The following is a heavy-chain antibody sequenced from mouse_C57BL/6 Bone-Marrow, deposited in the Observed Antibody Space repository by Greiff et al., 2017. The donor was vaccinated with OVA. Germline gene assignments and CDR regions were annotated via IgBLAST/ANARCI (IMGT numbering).Heavy chain of an antibody. J-gene: IGHJ1*03. CDR2: ILPGSGST. V-gene: IGHV1-9*01. CDR3: ARYPSYYGSSYWYFDV. CDR1: GYTFTGYW. D-gene: IGHD1-1*01. Sequence: VQLQQSGAELMKPGASVKLSCKATGYTFTGYWIEWVKQRPGHGLEWIGEILPGSGSTNYNEKFKGKATFTADKSSNTAYMQLGSLTTEDSAIYYCARYPSYYGSSYWYFDVWGTGTTVTVSS.